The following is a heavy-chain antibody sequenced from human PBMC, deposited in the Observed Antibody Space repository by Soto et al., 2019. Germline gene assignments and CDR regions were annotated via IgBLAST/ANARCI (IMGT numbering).Heavy chain of an antibody. J-gene: IGHJ5*02. Sequence: ASVKVSCKASGYTFTNYAMHGVRQAPGQRREGMGWINAGNGNTKYSQKFQGRVTITRDTSASTAYMELSSLRSEDTAVYYCARGGGWYVWFDPWGQGTLVTVSS. CDR1: GYTFTNYA. CDR3: ARGGGWYVWFDP. V-gene: IGHV1-3*01. D-gene: IGHD6-19*01. CDR2: INAGNGNT.